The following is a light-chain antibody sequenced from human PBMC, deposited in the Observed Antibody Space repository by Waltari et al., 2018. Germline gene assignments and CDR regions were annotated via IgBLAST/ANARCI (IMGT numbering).Light chain of an antibody. J-gene: IGKJ5*01. Sequence: DIQVTQSPSSLSASVGDRVTITCQASQDISNYLNWYQQKPGKAPKLLIYDTSHLQTGVPSRFSGTGGGKDFTFTISSLQPEDIATYYCQQYENFPVTFGQGTRLEIK. CDR3: QQYENFPVT. V-gene: IGKV1-33*01. CDR2: DTS. CDR1: QDISNY.